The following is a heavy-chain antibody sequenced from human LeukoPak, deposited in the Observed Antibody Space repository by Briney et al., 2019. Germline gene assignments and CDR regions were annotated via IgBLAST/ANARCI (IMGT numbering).Heavy chain of an antibody. Sequence: MPGGSLRLSCATSGFIFSSYGIHWVRQAPGKGLEWVGRIKSKTDGGTTDYAAPVKGRFTISRDDSKNTLYLQMNSLKTEDTAVYYCTTSRGYYYYYMDVWGKGTTVTVSS. V-gene: IGHV3-15*01. D-gene: IGHD3-10*01. J-gene: IGHJ6*03. CDR3: TTSRGYYYYYMDV. CDR2: IKSKTDGGTT. CDR1: GFIFSSYG.